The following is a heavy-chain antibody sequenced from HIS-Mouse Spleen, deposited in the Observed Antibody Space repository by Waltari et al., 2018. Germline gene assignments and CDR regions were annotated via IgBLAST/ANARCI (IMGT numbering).Heavy chain of an antibody. J-gene: IGHJ2*01. D-gene: IGHD6-13*01. CDR2: IYYSGRN. Sequence: QLQLQESGPGLVKPSETLSLTCTVSGGSISSSSYYWGWIRQPPGKGLEWIGSIYYSGRNYYNPSLKSRVTRSVDTSKNQFSLKLSSVTAADTAVYYCAREIPYSSSWYDWYFDLWGRGTLVTVSS. CDR3: AREIPYSSSWYDWYFDL. CDR1: GGSISSSSYY. V-gene: IGHV4-39*07.